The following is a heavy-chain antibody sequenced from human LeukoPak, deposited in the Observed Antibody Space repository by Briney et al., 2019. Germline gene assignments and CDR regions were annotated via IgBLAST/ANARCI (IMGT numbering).Heavy chain of an antibody. D-gene: IGHD6-19*01. CDR1: GGSISSYY. J-gene: IGHJ4*02. Sequence: SETLSLTCTVSGGSISSYYWSWIRQPPGKGLEWLGYIYYSGSTNYNPSLKSRVTISVDTSKNQFSLKLSSVTAADTAVYYCASSTGYSSGWYRGDYWGQGTLVTVSS. V-gene: IGHV4-59*01. CDR2: IYYSGST. CDR3: ASSTGYSSGWYRGDY.